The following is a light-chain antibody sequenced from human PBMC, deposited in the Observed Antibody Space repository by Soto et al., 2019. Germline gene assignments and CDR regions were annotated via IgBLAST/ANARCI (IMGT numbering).Light chain of an antibody. CDR1: QSIISY. Sequence: DIEMTQSPSSLSASVGDRVTITCRASQSIISYLNWYQQKPGKAPKLLIYAASSLQSGVPSRFSGSGSGTDFTLTISRLQPEDFATYYCQQTSSTPPPFSQGALLEIK. CDR3: QQTSSTPPP. CDR2: AAS. J-gene: IGKJ5*01. V-gene: IGKV1-39*01.